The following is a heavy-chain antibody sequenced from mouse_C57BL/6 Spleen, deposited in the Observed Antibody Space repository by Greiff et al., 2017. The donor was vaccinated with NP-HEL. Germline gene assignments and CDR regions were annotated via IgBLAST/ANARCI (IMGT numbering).Heavy chain of an antibody. CDR1: GYAFSSSW. CDR2: IYPGDGDT. D-gene: IGHD1-1*01. V-gene: IGHV1-82*01. J-gene: IGHJ1*03. Sequence: QVQLQQSGPELVKPGASVKISCKASGYAFSSSWMNWVKQRPGTGLEWIGRIYPGDGDTNYNGKFKGKATLTADKSSSTAYMQLSSLTSEDSAVYFGAPIYYYGSSYWDFDVWGTGTTVTVSS. CDR3: APIYYYGSSYWDFDV.